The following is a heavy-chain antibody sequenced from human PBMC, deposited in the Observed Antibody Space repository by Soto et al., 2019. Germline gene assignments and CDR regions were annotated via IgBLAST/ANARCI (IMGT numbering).Heavy chain of an antibody. CDR1: GDTFTSYY. CDR3: ARDQWIIVSYGMDV. J-gene: IGHJ6*02. D-gene: IGHD5-12*01. Sequence: ASVKVSCKAPGDTFTSYYLNWVRQAPGQGLEWMGIINPSGGSTSYAQKFQGRVTMTRDTSTSTVYMELSSLRSEDTAVYYCARDQWIIVSYGMDVWGQGTTVTVSS. CDR2: INPSGGST. V-gene: IGHV1-46*01.